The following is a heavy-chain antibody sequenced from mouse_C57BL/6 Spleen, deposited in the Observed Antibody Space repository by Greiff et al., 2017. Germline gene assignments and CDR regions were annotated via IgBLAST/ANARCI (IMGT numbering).Heavy chain of an antibody. CDR1: GYTFTSYG. J-gene: IGHJ1*03. D-gene: IGHD1-1*01. Sequence: VQLQQSGAELARPGASVKLSCKASGYTFTSYGISWVKQRTGQGLEWIGEIYPRSGNNYYNEKFKGKATLTADKSSSTAYMELRSLTSEDSAVYFCARRGNYYGSSPYWYFDVWGTGTTVTVSS. CDR2: IYPRSGNN. CDR3: ARRGNYYGSSPYWYFDV. V-gene: IGHV1-81*01.